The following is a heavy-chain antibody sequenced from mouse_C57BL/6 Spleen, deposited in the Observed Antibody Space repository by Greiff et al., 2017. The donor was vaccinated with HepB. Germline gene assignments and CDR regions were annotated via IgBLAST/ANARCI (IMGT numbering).Heavy chain of an antibody. V-gene: IGHV2-3*01. CDR1: GFSLTSYG. CDR3: ATTAQATLYAMEY. D-gene: IGHD3-2*02. J-gene: IGHJ4*01. CDR2: IWGDGST. Sequence: VQLVESGPGLVAPSQSLSITCTVSGFSLTSYGVSWVRQPPGKGLEWLGVIWGDGSTNYHSALISRLSISKDNSKSQVFLKLNSLQTDDTATYYWATTAQATLYAMEYRGQGTSVNGSS.